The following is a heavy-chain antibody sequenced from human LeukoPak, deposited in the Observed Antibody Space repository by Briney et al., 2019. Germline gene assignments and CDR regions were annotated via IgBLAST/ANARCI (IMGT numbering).Heavy chain of an antibody. V-gene: IGHV4-59*11. CDR2: LYDSDGS. CDR3: ATIKRGSIFGYFDF. J-gene: IGHJ4*02. CDR1: GVSISSQY. Sequence: SETLSLTCIVSGVSISSQYWSWIRQPPGKGLEWIGYLYDSDGSKDNPSLKSRATLSADTSKNQFSLRLSSVTAADTAVYYCATIKRGSIFGYFDFWGQGIPVTVSS. D-gene: IGHD5-18*01.